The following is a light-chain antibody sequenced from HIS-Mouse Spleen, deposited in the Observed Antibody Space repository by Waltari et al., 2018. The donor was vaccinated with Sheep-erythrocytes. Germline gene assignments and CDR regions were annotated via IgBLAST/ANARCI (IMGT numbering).Light chain of an antibody. V-gene: IGLV2-11*01. CDR2: DVR. Sequence: QSALPQPRSVSGSPGPSVTISCTGTSSSVGGYNYVPLYQQHPGKAPKLMIYDVRKRPSGVPDRFSGSKSGNTASLTISGLQAEDEADYYCCSYAGSYTVVFGGGTKLTVL. CDR3: CSYAGSYTVV. J-gene: IGLJ2*01. CDR1: SSSVGGYNY.